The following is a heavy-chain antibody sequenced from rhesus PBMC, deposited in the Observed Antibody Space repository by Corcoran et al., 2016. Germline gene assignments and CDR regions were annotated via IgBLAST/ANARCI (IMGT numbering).Heavy chain of an antibody. CDR1: GGSISDSYR. V-gene: IGHV4S10*01. J-gene: IGHJ4*01. CDR2: IYGSNTST. Sequence: QVQLQESGPGVVKPSETLSLTCAVSGGSISDSYRWSWIRQPPGKGLEWIGYIYGSNTSTNYTPALKSQVTISKDASKNQFSLKLSSVTAADTAVYYCAREHSGYDYWGQGVLVTVSS. CDR3: AREHSGYDY. D-gene: IGHD5-24*01.